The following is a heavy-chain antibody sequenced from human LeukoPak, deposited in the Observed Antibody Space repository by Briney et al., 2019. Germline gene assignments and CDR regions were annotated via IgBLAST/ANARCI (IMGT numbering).Heavy chain of an antibody. V-gene: IGHV4-34*01. CDR3: ARAIGDLSYYGMDV. CDR1: GGSFSGYY. D-gene: IGHD1-26*01. J-gene: IGHJ6*04. CDR2: INHSGST. Sequence: PSETLSLTCAVYGGSFSGYYWSWIRQPPGKGLEWIGEINHSGSTNYNPSLKSRVTISVDTSKNQFSLKLSSVTAADTAVYYCARAIGDLSYYGMDVWGKGTTVTVSS.